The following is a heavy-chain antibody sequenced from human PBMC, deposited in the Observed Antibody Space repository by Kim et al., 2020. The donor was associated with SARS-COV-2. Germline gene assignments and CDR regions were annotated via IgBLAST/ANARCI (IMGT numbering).Heavy chain of an antibody. J-gene: IGHJ4*02. V-gene: IGHV5-51*01. Sequence: RYSPSFQGQVTISADKSISTAYLQWSSLKASDTAMYYCARLTRSSWRSFDDWGQGTLVTVSS. D-gene: IGHD6-13*01. CDR3: ARLTRSSWRSFDD.